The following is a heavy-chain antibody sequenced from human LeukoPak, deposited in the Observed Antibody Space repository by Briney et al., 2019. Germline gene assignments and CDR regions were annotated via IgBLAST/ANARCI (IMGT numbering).Heavy chain of an antibody. CDR2: ISYDGSNK. CDR3: AREGNKYYYDSSGYYKY. Sequence: GGSLGLSCAASGFTFSSYAMHWVRQAPGKGLEWVAVISYDGSNKYYADSVKGRFTISRDNSKNTLYLQMNSLRAEDTAVYYCAREGNKYYYDSSGYYKYWGQGTLVTVSS. J-gene: IGHJ4*02. CDR1: GFTFSSYA. V-gene: IGHV3-30*04. D-gene: IGHD3-22*01.